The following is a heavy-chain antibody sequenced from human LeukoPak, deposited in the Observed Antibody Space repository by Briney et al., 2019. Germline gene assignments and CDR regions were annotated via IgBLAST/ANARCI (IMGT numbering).Heavy chain of an antibody. Sequence: GGSLRLSCAASGFTFDDYGMSWVRQAPGKGLEWVSGINWNGGSTGYADSVKGRFTISRDNAKNSLYLQMNSLRAEDTALYHCVRNVDTIEYPLYAFDIWGQGTMVTVSS. V-gene: IGHV3-20*01. J-gene: IGHJ3*02. CDR2: INWNGGST. CDR1: GFTFDDYG. CDR3: VRNVDTIEYPLYAFDI. D-gene: IGHD5-18*01.